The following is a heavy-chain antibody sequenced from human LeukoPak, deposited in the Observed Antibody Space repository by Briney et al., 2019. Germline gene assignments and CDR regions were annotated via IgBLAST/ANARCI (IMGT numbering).Heavy chain of an antibody. J-gene: IGHJ4*02. V-gene: IGHV3-21*01. Sequence: GGSLRLSCAASGFTFSSYSMNWVRQAPGKGLEWVSSISSSSTYIYYADSVKGRFTISRDNAKNSLYLQMNSLRAEDTAVYYCARGFCSGGSCYHFESWGQGTLVTVSS. CDR1: GFTFSSYS. CDR3: ARGFCSGGSCYHFES. CDR2: ISSSSTYI. D-gene: IGHD2-15*01.